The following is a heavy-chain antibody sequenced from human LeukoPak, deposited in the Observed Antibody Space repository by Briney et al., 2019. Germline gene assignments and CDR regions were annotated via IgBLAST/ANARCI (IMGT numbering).Heavy chain of an antibody. V-gene: IGHV3-21*01. J-gene: IGHJ6*03. D-gene: IGHD1-26*01. CDR1: GFTFSTYN. CDR2: ITSSSSYI. Sequence: PGGSLGLSCAASGFTFSTYNMNWVRQAPGKGLEWVSSITSSSSYIYYADSVKGRFTIYRDNAKNSLYLQMNSLRAEDTAVYYCARDPYSGGYGDYYYYYMDLWGQGTTVTISS. CDR3: ARDPYSGGYGDYYYYYMDL.